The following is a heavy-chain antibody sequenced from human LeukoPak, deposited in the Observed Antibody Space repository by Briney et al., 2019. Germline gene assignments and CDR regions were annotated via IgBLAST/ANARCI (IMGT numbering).Heavy chain of an antibody. CDR1: GGSISSYY. CDR2: VYYSGST. D-gene: IGHD3-22*01. V-gene: IGHV4-39*01. CDR3: ALDYYDSSGQAIAS. Sequence: SETLSLTCTVSGGSISSYYWGWIRQPPGKGLEWIGSVYYSGSTYYNPSLKSRVTISVDTSKNQFSLKLSSVTAADTAVYYCALDYYDSSGQAIASWGQGTMVTVSS. J-gene: IGHJ3*01.